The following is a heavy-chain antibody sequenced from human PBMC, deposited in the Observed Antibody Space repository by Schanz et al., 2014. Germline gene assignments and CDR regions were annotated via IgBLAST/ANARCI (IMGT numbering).Heavy chain of an antibody. Sequence: VQLVESGGGVVQPGRSLRLSCAASGFTFSNHGMHWVRQSPGKGLEWVSLISGRGDSTHYADSVKGRFTISRDNSRKTLSLQMNSLRAEDTAVYYCTRDRGYSYGYGLRGAFDIWGQGTMVTVSS. V-gene: IGHV3-23*04. D-gene: IGHD5-18*01. J-gene: IGHJ3*02. CDR2: ISGRGDST. CDR1: GFTFSNHG. CDR3: TRDRGYSYGYGLRGAFDI.